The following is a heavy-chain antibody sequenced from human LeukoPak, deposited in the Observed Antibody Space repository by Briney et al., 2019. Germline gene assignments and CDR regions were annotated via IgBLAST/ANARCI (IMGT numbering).Heavy chain of an antibody. CDR1: GYSISSGYY. J-gene: IGHJ5*02. CDR2: IYHTGNT. V-gene: IGHV4-38-2*02. CDR3: ARGGSRITMVRGVDNWFDP. Sequence: SETLSLTCTVSGYSISSGYYWGWIRQPPGKGLEWIGSIYHTGNTYYNPSLKSRVTISVDTSKNQFSLRMTSVTAADTAVYYCARGGSRITMVRGVDNWFDPWGQGTLVTVSS. D-gene: IGHD3-10*01.